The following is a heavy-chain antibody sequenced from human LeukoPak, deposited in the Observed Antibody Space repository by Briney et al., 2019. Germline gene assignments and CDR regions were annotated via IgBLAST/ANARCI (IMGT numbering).Heavy chain of an antibody. CDR3: ARVWGSYRYTLDY. CDR2: IYYSGGT. D-gene: IGHD3-16*02. Sequence: SETLSLTCTVSGGSISSYYWSWIRQPPGKGLEWIGYIYYSGGTNYNPSLKSRVTISVDTSKNQFSLKLSSVTAADTAVYYCARVWGSYRYTLDYWGQGTLVTVSS. J-gene: IGHJ4*02. CDR1: GGSISSYY. V-gene: IGHV4-59*01.